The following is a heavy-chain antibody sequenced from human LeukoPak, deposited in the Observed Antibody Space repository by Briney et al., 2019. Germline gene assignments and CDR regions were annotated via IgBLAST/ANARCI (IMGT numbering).Heavy chain of an antibody. CDR2: INHSGST. V-gene: IGHV4-34*01. J-gene: IGHJ4*01. Sequence: PSETLSLTCAVYGESFSGYYWSWLRQPPGKGLECIGEINHSGSTNYNPSLKSRVTISVDTSKNQFSLRLSSVTAADTAVYYCATGGIYARSDYVIDNWGQGTLVTVSS. D-gene: IGHD3-22*01. CDR1: GESFSGYY. CDR3: ATGGIYARSDYVIDN.